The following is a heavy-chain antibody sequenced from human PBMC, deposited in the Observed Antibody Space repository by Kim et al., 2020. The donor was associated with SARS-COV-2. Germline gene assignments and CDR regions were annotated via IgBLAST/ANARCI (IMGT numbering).Heavy chain of an antibody. D-gene: IGHD1-26*01. Sequence: GGSLRLSCAASGFTFSSYSMNWVRQAPGKGLEWVSSISSSSSYIYYADSVKGRFTISRDNAKNSLYLQMNSLRAEDTAVYYCARDRGGQTKWELLGGMDVWGQGTTVTVSS. CDR2: ISSSSSYI. CDR3: ARDRGGQTKWELLGGMDV. J-gene: IGHJ6*02. V-gene: IGHV3-21*01. CDR1: GFTFSSYS.